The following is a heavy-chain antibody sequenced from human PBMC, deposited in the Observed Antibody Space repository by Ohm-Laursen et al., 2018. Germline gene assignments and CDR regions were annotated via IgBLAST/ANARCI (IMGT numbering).Heavy chain of an antibody. J-gene: IGHJ4*02. CDR1: GDAISSNAFY. CDR3: ARGEGTGAYYFTN. D-gene: IGHD1-1*01. Sequence: PSDTLSLTCTVSGDAISSNAFYWSWLRQRPGKALEWMGYTFYTGHTSKNPSLSGRLDFSVDTSQNQFSLTLTSLTAADTAIYFCARGEGTGAYYFTNWGQGLVVSVSS. V-gene: IGHV4-30-4*02. CDR2: TFYTGHT.